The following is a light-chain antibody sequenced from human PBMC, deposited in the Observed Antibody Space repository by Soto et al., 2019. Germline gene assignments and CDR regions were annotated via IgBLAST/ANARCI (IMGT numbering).Light chain of an antibody. V-gene: IGKV3-15*01. J-gene: IGKJ3*01. CDR2: GAS. CDR3: QQYHDWPPIT. Sequence: EIVMTQSPATLSVSPGEGVTLSCRASQSVSSDLAWYQQKPGQSPRLLMYGASTRATDIPARFSGGGSGTEFTLTIGSLQSEDVAMYYCQQYHDWPPITFGPGTKVDIK. CDR1: QSVSSD.